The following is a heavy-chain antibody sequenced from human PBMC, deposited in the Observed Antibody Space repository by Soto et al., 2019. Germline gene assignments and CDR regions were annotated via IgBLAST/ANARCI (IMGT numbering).Heavy chain of an antibody. CDR1: GFTFSSYA. CDR2: ISGSGGTT. D-gene: IGHD4-4*01. Sequence: EVQLLESGGDLLQPGGSLRLSCAASGFTFSSYAMTWVRQAPGKGLEWVSSISGSGGTTYYADSVKGRFTSSRDNSKSTMDLQMNSLRAEDTAVYYCATVANSNYVYWGQGTMVTVSS. CDR3: ATVANSNYVY. V-gene: IGHV3-23*01. J-gene: IGHJ4*02.